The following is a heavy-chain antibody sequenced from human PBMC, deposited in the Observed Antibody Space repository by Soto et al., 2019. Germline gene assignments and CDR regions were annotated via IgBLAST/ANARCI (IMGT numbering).Heavy chain of an antibody. Sequence: PGVSLRLSCATSGFILSDCAMNWVRQAPGKGLEWVSYISSSSSVIDYADSVKGRFTVSRDNARNSLYLQMNSLRAEDTALYHCARAGCSSTSCPGHYYYYMDVWGKGTTVTVSS. V-gene: IGHV3-48*01. CDR2: ISSSSSVI. J-gene: IGHJ6*03. D-gene: IGHD2-2*01. CDR1: GFILSDCA. CDR3: ARAGCSSTSCPGHYYYYMDV.